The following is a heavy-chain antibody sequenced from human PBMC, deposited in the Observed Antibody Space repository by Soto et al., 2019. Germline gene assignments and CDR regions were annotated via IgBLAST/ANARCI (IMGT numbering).Heavy chain of an antibody. CDR3: ARHGSGYYSYFDY. J-gene: IGHJ4*02. Sequence: QLQLQESGPGLVKPSETLSLTCTVSGGSISSSSYYWGWIRQPPGQGLEWIGSIYYSGSTYYNPALKSRVTISVDTSKNQFSLKLSSVTAADTAVYYCARHGSGYYSYFDYWGQGTLVTVSS. V-gene: IGHV4-39*01. CDR2: IYYSGST. CDR1: GGSISSSSYY. D-gene: IGHD3-22*01.